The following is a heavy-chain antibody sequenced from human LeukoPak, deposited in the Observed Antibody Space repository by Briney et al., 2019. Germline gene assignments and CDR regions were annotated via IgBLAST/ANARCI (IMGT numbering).Heavy chain of an antibody. CDR2: ISGSGGGT. D-gene: IGHD2-2*01. CDR3: AKLDSSTSRFDP. Sequence: GGSLRLSCAASGFTFSSYAMSWVRQAPGKGLEWVSAISGSGGGTYYADSVKGRFTISRDNSKNTLYLQMNSLRAEDTAVYYCAKLDSSTSRFDPWGQGTLVTVSS. CDR1: GFTFSSYA. J-gene: IGHJ5*02. V-gene: IGHV3-23*01.